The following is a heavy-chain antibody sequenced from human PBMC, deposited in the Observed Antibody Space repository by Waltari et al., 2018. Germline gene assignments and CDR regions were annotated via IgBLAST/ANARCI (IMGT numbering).Heavy chain of an antibody. Sequence: EVQLVASVGGLVQPGRSLRPSCPASGCPLSNYWMSWVRQAPGKGPEWVANIMTDGREEYYVDSVRGRFTISRDNAKNSLYLQMNSLRPEDTAVYYCVRDQWFAFDIWGQGTMVTVSS. CDR1: GCPLSNYW. CDR2: IMTDGREE. D-gene: IGHD3-22*01. CDR3: VRDQWFAFDI. J-gene: IGHJ3*02. V-gene: IGHV3-7*01.